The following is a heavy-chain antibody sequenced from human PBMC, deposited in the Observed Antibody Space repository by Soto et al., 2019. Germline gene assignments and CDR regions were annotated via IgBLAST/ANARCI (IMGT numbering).Heavy chain of an antibody. CDR3: ARDLGPITIFGVVHNWFDP. Sequence: ASVKVSCKASGYTFTSYGISWVRQAPGQGLEWMGWISAYNGNTNYAQKLQGRVTMTTDTSTSTAYMELRSLRSDDTAVYYCARDLGPITIFGVVHNWFDPWGQGTLVTAPQ. D-gene: IGHD3-3*01. CDR1: GYTFTSYG. V-gene: IGHV1-18*04. CDR2: ISAYNGNT. J-gene: IGHJ5*02.